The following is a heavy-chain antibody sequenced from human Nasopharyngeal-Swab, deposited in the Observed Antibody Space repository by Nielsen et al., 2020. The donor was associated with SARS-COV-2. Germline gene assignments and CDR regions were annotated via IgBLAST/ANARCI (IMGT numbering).Heavy chain of an antibody. D-gene: IGHD4-23*01. V-gene: IGHV4-34*01. J-gene: IGHJ6*02. CDR2: INHSGST. Sequence: WIRQPPGKGLEWIGEINHSGSTNYNPSLKSRVTISVDTSKNQFSLKVSSVTAAKTAVYYCARSRPRWNYGMDVWGQGTTVTVSS. CDR3: ARSRPRWNYGMDV.